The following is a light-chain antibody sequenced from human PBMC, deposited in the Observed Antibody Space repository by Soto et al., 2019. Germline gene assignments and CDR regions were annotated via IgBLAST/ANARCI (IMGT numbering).Light chain of an antibody. J-gene: IGLJ3*02. CDR1: SSNIGSNS. CDR2: TNN. V-gene: IGLV1-44*01. CDR3: AAWDDSLNGWV. Sequence: QSVLTQPPSASGTPGQRVTISCSGSSSNIGSNSVNWYQQFPGAAPKLLIHTNNQGPSGVPDRFSGSKSGTSASLAISGLQSEDEADYYCAAWDDSLNGWVFGGGTKLTVL.